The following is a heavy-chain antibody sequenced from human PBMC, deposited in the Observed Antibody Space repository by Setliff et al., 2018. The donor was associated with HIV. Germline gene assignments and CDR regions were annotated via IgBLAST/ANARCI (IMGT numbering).Heavy chain of an antibody. CDR3: AISIGVAGSRAYDI. D-gene: IGHD6-19*01. CDR2: IYPRDSDT. J-gene: IGHJ3*02. Sequence: GESLKISCKGSGYSLDIYWIGWVRQMPGKGLEWMGIIYPRDSDTRYRPSFQGQVTISADKSINTAYLQWSSLKASDTAMYYCAISIGVAGSRAYDIWGQGTMVTVSS. CDR1: GYSLDIYW. V-gene: IGHV5-51*01.